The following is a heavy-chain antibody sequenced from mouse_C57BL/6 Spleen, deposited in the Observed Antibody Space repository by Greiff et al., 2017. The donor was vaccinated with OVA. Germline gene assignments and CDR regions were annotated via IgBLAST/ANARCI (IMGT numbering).Heavy chain of an antibody. J-gene: IGHJ3*01. D-gene: IGHD3-2*02. V-gene: IGHV5-4*01. CDR2: ISDGGSYT. CDR1: GFTFSSYA. Sequence: EVQRVESGGGLVKPGGSLKLSCAASGFTFSSYAMSWVRQTPEKRLEWVATISDGGSYTYYPDNVKGRFTISRDNAKNNLYLQMSHLTSEDTAMYYCARADSSGIEDYWGQGTLVTVSA. CDR3: ARADSSGIEDY.